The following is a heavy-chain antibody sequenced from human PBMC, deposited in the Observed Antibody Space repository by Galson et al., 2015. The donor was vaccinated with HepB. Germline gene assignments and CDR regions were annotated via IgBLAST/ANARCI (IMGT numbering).Heavy chain of an antibody. V-gene: IGHV1-18*01. CDR3: ARVRTEINYGSGSSYFDY. CDR2: IGAYNGNT. Sequence: SVKVSCKASGYTFTSYGISWVRQAPGQGLEWMGWIGAYNGNTNYAQKLQGRVTMTTDTSTSTAYMELRSLRSDDTAVYYCARVRTEINYGSGSSYFDYWGQGTLVTVSS. D-gene: IGHD3-10*01. J-gene: IGHJ4*02. CDR1: GYTFTSYG.